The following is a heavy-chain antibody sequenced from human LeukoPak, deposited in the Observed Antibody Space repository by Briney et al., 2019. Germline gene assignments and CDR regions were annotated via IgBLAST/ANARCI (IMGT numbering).Heavy chain of an antibody. J-gene: IGHJ4*02. CDR2: ISDYNGDT. CDR1: GYTFTRYG. V-gene: IGHV1-18*01. D-gene: IGHD2-2*01. CDR3: ARLGYCSSTSCSNDY. Sequence: GASVKVPCKASGYTFTRYGISWVRQAPGQGLEWMGRISDYNGDTNYAQKLQGRVTMTTDTSTGTAYMELRSLRSDDTAVYYCARLGYCSSTSCSNDYWGQGTLVTVSS.